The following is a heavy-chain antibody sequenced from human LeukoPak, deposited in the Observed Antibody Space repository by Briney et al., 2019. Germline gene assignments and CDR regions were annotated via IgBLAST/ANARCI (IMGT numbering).Heavy chain of an antibody. V-gene: IGHV3-9*03. CDR3: AKGVRGVIIGPPDY. Sequence: GRSLRLSCAASGFTFDDYAMHWVRQAPGKGLEWVSGISWNSGSIGYADSVKGRFTISRDNAKNSLYLQMNSLRAEDMALYYCAKGVRGVIIGPPDYWGQGTLVTVSS. D-gene: IGHD3-10*02. CDR2: ISWNSGSI. J-gene: IGHJ4*02. CDR1: GFTFDDYA.